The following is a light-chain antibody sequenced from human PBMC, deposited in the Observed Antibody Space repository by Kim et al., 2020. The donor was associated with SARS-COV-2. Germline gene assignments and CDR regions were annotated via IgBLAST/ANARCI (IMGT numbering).Light chain of an antibody. V-gene: IGKV3-15*01. CDR3: QQYNHWPPEYT. CDR1: QSVSTN. CDR2: GAS. Sequence: SPGERATLPCRASQSVSTNLAWYQQKLGHPPRLLIHGASTRATGIPARFSGDGSGTEFTLTISSLQSEDFAVYYCQQYNHWPPEYTFGQGTKLEIK. J-gene: IGKJ2*01.